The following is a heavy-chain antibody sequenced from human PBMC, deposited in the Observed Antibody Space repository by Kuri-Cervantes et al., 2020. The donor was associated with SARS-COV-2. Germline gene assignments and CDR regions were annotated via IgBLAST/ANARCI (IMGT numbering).Heavy chain of an antibody. Sequence: GESLKISCAASGFTFSSYSMNWVRQAPGKGLEWVSYISSSSSTIYYADSAKGRFTISRDNAKNSLYLQMNSLRAEDTAVYYCARLVFVDAFDIWGQGTMVTVSS. CDR1: GFTFSSYS. V-gene: IGHV3-48*04. CDR2: ISSSSSTI. J-gene: IGHJ3*02. D-gene: IGHD2-2*01. CDR3: ARLVFVDAFDI.